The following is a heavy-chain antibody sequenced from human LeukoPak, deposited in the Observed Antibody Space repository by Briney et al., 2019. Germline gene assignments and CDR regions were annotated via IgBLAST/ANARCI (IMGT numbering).Heavy chain of an antibody. CDR2: INHSGST. CDR1: GGSISSSSYY. CDR3: ARGLRMADFDY. Sequence: SETLSLTCTVSGGSISSSSYYWSWIRQPPGKGLEWIGEINHSGSTNYNPSLKSRVTISVYTAKNQFSLKLSSVPAADTAVYYCARGLRMADFDYWGQGTLVTVSS. J-gene: IGHJ4*02. D-gene: IGHD5-24*01. V-gene: IGHV4-39*07.